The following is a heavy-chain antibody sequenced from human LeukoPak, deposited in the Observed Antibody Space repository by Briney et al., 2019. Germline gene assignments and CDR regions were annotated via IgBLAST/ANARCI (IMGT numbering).Heavy chain of an antibody. CDR1: GYTFTSYY. J-gene: IGHJ5*02. D-gene: IGHD5-18*01. Sequence: ASVKVSCKASGYTFTSYYMHWVRQAPGQGLEWMGIINPSGGSTSYAQKFQGRVTMTEDTSTDTAYMELSSLRSEDTAVYYCATSRWDTAMVTWFDPWGQGTLVTVPS. CDR2: INPSGGST. CDR3: ATSRWDTAMVTWFDP. V-gene: IGHV1-46*01.